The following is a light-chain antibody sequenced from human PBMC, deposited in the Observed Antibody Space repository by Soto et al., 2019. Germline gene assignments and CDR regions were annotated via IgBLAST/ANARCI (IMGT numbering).Light chain of an antibody. Sequence: DIQMTQSPSSLSASVGDRVTITCRASQSISTYLNWYQQKPGKAPKLLIYAASDLQSGVPSRFSDSGSGTDFTLTISSLQPEDFATYYCQQSYSTLLITFGQGTRLEIK. CDR1: QSISTY. CDR2: AAS. CDR3: QQSYSTLLIT. V-gene: IGKV1-39*01. J-gene: IGKJ5*01.